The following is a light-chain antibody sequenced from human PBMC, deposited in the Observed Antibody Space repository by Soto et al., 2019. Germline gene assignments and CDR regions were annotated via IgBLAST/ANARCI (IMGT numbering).Light chain of an antibody. V-gene: IGKV3-20*01. CDR3: QQYASSTVYT. CDR1: QSVSSSY. Sequence: EIVLTQSPGTLSLSPGERATLSCRASQSVSSSYLAWYQQKPGQAPRLLIYGASSRDTGIPDRFSGSASGTDFTLTSSRLERKDVAVYYCQQYASSTVYTFGQGTKLVLK. J-gene: IGKJ2*01. CDR2: GAS.